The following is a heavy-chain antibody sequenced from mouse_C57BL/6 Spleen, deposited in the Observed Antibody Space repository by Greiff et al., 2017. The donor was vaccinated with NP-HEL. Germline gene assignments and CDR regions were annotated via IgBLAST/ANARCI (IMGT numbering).Heavy chain of an antibody. Sequence: EVQLVESGGGLVKPGGSLKLSCAASGFTFSSYTMSWVRQTPEKRLEWVATISGGGGNTYYPDSVKGRFTISRDNAKNTLYLQMSSLRSEDTALYYCARGENYSNSFAYWGQGTLVTVSA. D-gene: IGHD2-5*01. V-gene: IGHV5-9*01. CDR1: GFTFSSYT. CDR3: ARGENYSNSFAY. J-gene: IGHJ3*01. CDR2: ISGGGGNT.